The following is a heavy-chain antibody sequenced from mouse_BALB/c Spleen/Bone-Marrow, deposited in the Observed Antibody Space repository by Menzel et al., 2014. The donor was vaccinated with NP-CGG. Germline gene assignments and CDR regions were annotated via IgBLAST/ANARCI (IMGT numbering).Heavy chain of an antibody. CDR3: ARAGSSGYHYYAMDY. D-gene: IGHD3-1*01. J-gene: IGHJ4*01. CDR1: GDSIXSGY. V-gene: IGHV3-8*02. CDR2: ISYSGST. Sequence: DVQLQESGPSLVKPSQTLSLPCSVTGDSIXSGYWNWIRKFPGNKLEYMGYISYSGSTYYNPSLKSRISITRDTSKNLYYLQLNSVTTKDTATYYCARAGSSGYHYYAMDYWGQGTSVTVSS.